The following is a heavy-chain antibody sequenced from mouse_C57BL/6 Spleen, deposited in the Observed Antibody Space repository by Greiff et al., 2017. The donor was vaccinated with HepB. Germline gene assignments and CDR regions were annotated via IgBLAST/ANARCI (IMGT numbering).Heavy chain of an antibody. J-gene: IGHJ4*01. CDR3: ASFITTVVEDYYAMDY. D-gene: IGHD1-1*01. CDR2: IDPSDSYT. V-gene: IGHV1-69*01. CDR1: GYTFTSYW. Sequence: QVQLQQSGAELVMPGASVKLSCKASGYTFTSYWMHWVKQRPEQGLEWIGEIDPSDSYTNYNQKLKGKSTLTVDKSSSTAYMQLSSLTSEDSAVYYCASFITTVVEDYYAMDYWGQGTSVTVSS.